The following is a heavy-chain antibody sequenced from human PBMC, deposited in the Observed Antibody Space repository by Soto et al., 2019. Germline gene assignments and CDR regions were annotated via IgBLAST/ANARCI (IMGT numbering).Heavy chain of an antibody. CDR2: IYYSGST. J-gene: IGHJ4*02. CDR3: ARFTSGSYFSGYFDY. V-gene: IGHV4-59*08. Sequence: PSETLSLTCTVSGGSISSYYWSWIRQPPGKGLEWIGYIYYSGSTNYNPSLKSRVTISVDTSKNQFSLKLSSVTAADTAVYFCARFTSGSYFSGYFDYWGQGTLVTVSS. CDR1: GGSISSYY. D-gene: IGHD1-26*01.